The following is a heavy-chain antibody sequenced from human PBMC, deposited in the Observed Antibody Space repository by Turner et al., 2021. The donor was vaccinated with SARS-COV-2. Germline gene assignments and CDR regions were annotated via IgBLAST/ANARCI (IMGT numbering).Heavy chain of an antibody. V-gene: IGHV4-4*07. J-gene: IGHJ4*02. CDR2: MYTSGST. CDR3: ARSGTGRYFDWLLLIDY. Sequence: QVQLQESGTGLVKPSQTLSLTCTVSGDSISGYYWSWIRQPAGKGLEWIGRMYTSGSTNYNPSLKSRVTMSLDSSKNQFYLKLNSVTAADTAMYYCARSGTGRYFDWLLLIDYWGQGTLVTVSS. CDR1: GDSISGYY. D-gene: IGHD3-9*01.